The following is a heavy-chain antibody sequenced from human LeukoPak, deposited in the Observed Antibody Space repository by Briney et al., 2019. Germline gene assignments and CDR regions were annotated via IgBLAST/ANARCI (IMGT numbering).Heavy chain of an antibody. Sequence: GASVNVSCKASGYTFTGYYMHWVRQAPGQGLEWMGWINPNSGGRNDAQKFQGRVTMTRDTSISTAYMELSRLRSDDTAVYYCARVRSGYYPFDPWGQGTLVIVSS. D-gene: IGHD4-17*01. CDR1: GYTFTGYY. J-gene: IGHJ5*02. CDR3: ARVRSGYYPFDP. CDR2: INPNSGGR. V-gene: IGHV1-2*02.